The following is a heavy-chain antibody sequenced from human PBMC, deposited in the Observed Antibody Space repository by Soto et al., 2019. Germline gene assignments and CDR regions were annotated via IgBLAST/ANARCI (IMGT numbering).Heavy chain of an antibody. CDR2: ISSSSSTI. Sequence: EVQLVESGGGLVQPGGSLRLSCAASGFTFSSYSMNWVRQAPGKGLEWVSYISSSSSTIYYADSVKGRFTISRDNAKNYLYLQMNSLRAEDTAVYYCATDRDFWSGYYTARYYYYYYMDVWGKGTTVTVSS. V-gene: IGHV3-48*01. J-gene: IGHJ6*03. CDR3: ATDRDFWSGYYTARYYYYYYMDV. CDR1: GFTFSSYS. D-gene: IGHD3-3*01.